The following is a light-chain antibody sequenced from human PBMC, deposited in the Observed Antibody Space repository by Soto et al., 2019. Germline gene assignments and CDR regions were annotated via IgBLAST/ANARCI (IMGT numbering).Light chain of an antibody. V-gene: IGLV2-14*01. CDR3: SSYTSSRNYV. CDR2: DVS. J-gene: IGLJ1*01. Sequence: QSVLTQPASVSGSPGQSITISCTGTSSDVGGYNYFSWYQQHPGKAPKLMIYDVSNRPSGVSNRFSGSKSGNTASLTISGLQAEDEADYYCSSYTSSRNYVFGTGTKLTVL. CDR1: SSDVGGYNY.